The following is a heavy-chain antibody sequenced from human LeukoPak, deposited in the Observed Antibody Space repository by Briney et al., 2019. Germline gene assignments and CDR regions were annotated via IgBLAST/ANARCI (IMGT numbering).Heavy chain of an antibody. Sequence: GGSLRLSCAASGFSFSNYGMNWVRQAPGKGLEWVAVISYDGSNKYYADSVKGRFTISRDNSKNTLYLQMNSLRAEDTAVYYCARDIYYYDSSAPGDYWGQGTLVTVSS. J-gene: IGHJ4*02. CDR2: ISYDGSNK. V-gene: IGHV3-30*19. D-gene: IGHD3-22*01. CDR3: ARDIYYYDSSAPGDY. CDR1: GFSFSNYG.